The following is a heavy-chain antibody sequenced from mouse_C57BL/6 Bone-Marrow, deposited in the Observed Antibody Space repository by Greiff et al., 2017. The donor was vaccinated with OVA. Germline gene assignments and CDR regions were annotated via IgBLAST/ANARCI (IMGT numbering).Heavy chain of an antibody. V-gene: IGHV1-78*01. D-gene: IGHD2-4*01. J-gene: IGHJ2*01. Sequence: VQLQQSDAELVKPGASVKISCKVSGYTFTDYTIHWMKQRPEQGLEWIGYIYPRDGSTKYTEKFKGKATLTADKSSSQAYMQLNSLTSEDSAVYFCARGGDYDGFDYWGQGTTLTVSS. CDR3: ARGGDYDGFDY. CDR2: IYPRDGST. CDR1: GYTFTDYT.